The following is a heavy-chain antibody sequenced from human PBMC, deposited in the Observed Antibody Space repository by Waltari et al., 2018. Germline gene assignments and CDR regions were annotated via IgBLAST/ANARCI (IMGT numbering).Heavy chain of an antibody. CDR2: IYDSGST. V-gene: IGHV4-38-2*01. Sequence: QVQLQESGPGLVKPSETLSLTCAVSGYYISSGYYWGWIRQPPGKGLEWIGNIYDSGSTYYNPPLTSRLTISVDTATNQFSLKLSSVTAADTAVYYCARVKSAGTSARYFDYWGQGTLVTVSS. J-gene: IGHJ4*02. CDR1: GYYISSGYY. D-gene: IGHD1-7*01. CDR3: ARVKSAGTSARYFDY.